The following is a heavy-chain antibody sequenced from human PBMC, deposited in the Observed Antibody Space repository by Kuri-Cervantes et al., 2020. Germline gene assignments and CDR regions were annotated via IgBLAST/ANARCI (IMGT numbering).Heavy chain of an antibody. CDR1: GYVFTSSG. J-gene: IGHJ4*02. CDR3: VRDRMELWLAFDY. Sequence: ASVKVSCKASGYVFTSSGISWVRQAPGQRLEWMGWISTYNGDTNYAQKLQGRVTLTRDTSTTTAYMELRSLRPDDTAVYYCVRDRMELWLAFDYWGQGTLVTVSS. CDR2: ISTYNGDT. V-gene: IGHV1-18*01. D-gene: IGHD5-18*01.